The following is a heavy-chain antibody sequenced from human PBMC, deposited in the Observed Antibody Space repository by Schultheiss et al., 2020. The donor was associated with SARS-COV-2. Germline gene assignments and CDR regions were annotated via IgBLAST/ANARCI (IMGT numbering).Heavy chain of an antibody. Sequence: SETLSLTCAVYGGSFSGYYWSWIRQPPGKGLEWIGEIYHSGSTNYNPSLKSRVTISVDKSKNQFSLKLSSVTAADTAVYYCARAPMDVWGKGTTVTVSS. CDR1: GGSFSGYY. CDR3: ARAPMDV. J-gene: IGHJ6*03. CDR2: IYHSGST. V-gene: IGHV4-34*01.